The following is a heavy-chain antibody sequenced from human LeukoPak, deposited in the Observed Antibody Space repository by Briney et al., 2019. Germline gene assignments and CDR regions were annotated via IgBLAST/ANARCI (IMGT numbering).Heavy chain of an antibody. CDR3: ARGVGAGWGYYYYMDV. J-gene: IGHJ6*03. CDR1: GFTFSSYW. Sequence: GGSLRLSCAASGFTFSSYWMSWVRQAPGKGLEWVANIKEDGSEKYYVDSVKGRFTISRDNAKNSLYLQMNSLRAEDTALYYRARGVGAGWGYYYYMDVWGKGTTVTVSS. CDR2: IKEDGSEK. D-gene: IGHD1-26*01. V-gene: IGHV3-7*03.